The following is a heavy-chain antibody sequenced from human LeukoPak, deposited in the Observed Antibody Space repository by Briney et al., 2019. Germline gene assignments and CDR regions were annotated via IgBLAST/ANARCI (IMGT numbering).Heavy chain of an antibody. CDR2: IYHGGGS. D-gene: IGHD6-13*01. V-gene: IGHV4-4*02. Sequence: PSETLSLTCGVSGGSINSGVWWSWVRQPPGKGLEWIGEIYHGGGSNYNASLRSRVTISVDKSKNQFSLQLNSVTAADTAVYYCARETAPIAAARWFDPWGQGTLVTVSS. CDR3: ARETAPIAAARWFDP. CDR1: GGSINSGVW. J-gene: IGHJ5*02.